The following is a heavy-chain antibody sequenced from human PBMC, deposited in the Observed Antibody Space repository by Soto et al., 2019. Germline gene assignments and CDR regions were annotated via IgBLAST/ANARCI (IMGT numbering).Heavy chain of an antibody. D-gene: IGHD3-22*01. CDR1: GFTFSSYG. CDR2: ISYDGSNK. CDR3: AKEAVVITVGLDY. Sequence: QVQLVESGGGVVQPGRSLRLSCAASGFTFSSYGMHWVRQAPGKGLEWVAVISYDGSNKYYADSVKGRFTTSRDNSKDTLYLQMNSLRAEDTAVYYCAKEAVVITVGLDYWGQGTLVTVSS. J-gene: IGHJ4*02. V-gene: IGHV3-30*18.